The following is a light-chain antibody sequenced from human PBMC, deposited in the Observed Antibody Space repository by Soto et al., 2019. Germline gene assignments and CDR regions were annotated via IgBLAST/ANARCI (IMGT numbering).Light chain of an antibody. CDR1: QSIDNY. V-gene: IGKV1-39*01. CDR3: QQSYSSPET. CDR2: AAS. Sequence: DIQMTQSPSSLSASVGDRVTITCRASQSIDNYLIWYQQKPGRAPNLLIYAASTLLSGVPSRFSGRGSGTHFTLTISSLQPEDFSTYYCQQSYSSPETFGQGTKVEIK. J-gene: IGKJ1*01.